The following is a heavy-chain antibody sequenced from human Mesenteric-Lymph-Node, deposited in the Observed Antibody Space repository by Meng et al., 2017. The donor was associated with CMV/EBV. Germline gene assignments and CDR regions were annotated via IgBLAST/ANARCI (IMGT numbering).Heavy chain of an antibody. D-gene: IGHD3-10*01. CDR2: IRYDGSNK. Sequence: GGSLRLSCAASGFTFSSYGMHWVRQAPGKGLEWVAFIRYDGSNKYYADSVKGRFTISRDNSKNTLYLQMNSLRAEDTAVYYCTTDFDYSGSGSYRYWGQGTLVTVSS. CDR3: TTDFDYSGSGSYRY. J-gene: IGHJ4*02. CDR1: GFTFSSYG. V-gene: IGHV3-30*02.